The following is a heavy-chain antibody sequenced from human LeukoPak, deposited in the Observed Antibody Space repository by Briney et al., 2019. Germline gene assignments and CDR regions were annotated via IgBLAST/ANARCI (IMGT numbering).Heavy chain of an antibody. CDR2: INPNSGGT. Sequence: GSSVTVSCKASGYTFTGYYMHWVRQAPGQGLEWMGWINPNSGGTNYAQKFQGRVTMTRDTSISTAYMELSGLRSDDTAVYYCARIYYDSSGHTYWGQGSLVTVSS. CDR3: ARIYYDSSGHTY. V-gene: IGHV1-2*02. D-gene: IGHD3-22*01. J-gene: IGHJ4*02. CDR1: GYTFTGYY.